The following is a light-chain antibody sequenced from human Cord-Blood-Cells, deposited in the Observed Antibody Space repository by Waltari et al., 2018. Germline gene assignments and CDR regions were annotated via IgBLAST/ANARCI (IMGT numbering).Light chain of an antibody. Sequence: QSALTQPASVSGSPGQSITISCTGTSSDVGSYNLVSWYQQYPGKAPKLMIYEVSKRPSGVSNRFSGSKSGNTASLTISGLQAEDEADYYCCSYAGSSTYVLGTGTKVTVL. V-gene: IGLV2-23*02. J-gene: IGLJ1*01. CDR2: EVS. CDR3: CSYAGSSTYV. CDR1: SSDVGSYNL.